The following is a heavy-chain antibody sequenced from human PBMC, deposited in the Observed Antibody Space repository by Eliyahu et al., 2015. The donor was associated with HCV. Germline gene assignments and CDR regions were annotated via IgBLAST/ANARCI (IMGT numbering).Heavy chain of an antibody. Sequence: EVQLVESGGXLVQPGGSLRLSCXPXGFSVYWMHWVRQAPGKGLVWVSHXNSDGSITNYADSVRGRFTISRDNARNTLYLQMNSLRVEDTAVYYCVRDRGAPDAFDTWGQGTMVTVSS. V-gene: IGHV3-74*01. D-gene: IGHD1-26*01. J-gene: IGHJ3*02. CDR2: XNSDGSIT. CDR1: GFSVYW. CDR3: VRDRGAPDAFDT.